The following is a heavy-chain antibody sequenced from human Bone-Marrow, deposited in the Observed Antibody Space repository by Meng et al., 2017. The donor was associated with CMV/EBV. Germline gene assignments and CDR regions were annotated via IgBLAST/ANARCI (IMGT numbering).Heavy chain of an antibody. Sequence: SGPTLVKPPQTLRLTCTFAGFSPITSGVGVGWIRQPPGKALEWLALIYWNDDKRYSPSLKSRLTIPKDTSKNQVFLTMTNMAPVDTSTYYCAHSYVLRFLEWFSFAYCGQRTRVTFSS. CDR1: GFSPITSGVG. J-gene: IGHJ4*02. D-gene: IGHD3-3*01. V-gene: IGHV2-5*01. CDR2: IYWNDDK. CDR3: AHSYVLRFLEWFSFAY.